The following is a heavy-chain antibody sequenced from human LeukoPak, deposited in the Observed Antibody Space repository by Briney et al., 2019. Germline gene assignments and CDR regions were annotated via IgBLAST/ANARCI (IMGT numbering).Heavy chain of an antibody. CDR3: ARDLLITMVREYNWFDP. D-gene: IGHD3-10*01. Sequence: GGSLRLSCAASGFTFSSYSMNWVRQAPGKGPEWVSSISSSSSYIYYADSVKGRFTISRDNAKNSLYLQMNSLRAEDTAVYYCARDLLITMVREYNWFDPWGQGTLVTVSS. V-gene: IGHV3-21*01. J-gene: IGHJ5*02. CDR2: ISSSSSYI. CDR1: GFTFSSYS.